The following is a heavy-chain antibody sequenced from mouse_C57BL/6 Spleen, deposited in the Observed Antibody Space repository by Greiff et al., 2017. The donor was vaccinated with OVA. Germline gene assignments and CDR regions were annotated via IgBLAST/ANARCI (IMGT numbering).Heavy chain of an antibody. D-gene: IGHD3-3*01. Sequence: EVQLQQSGPELVKPGASVKISCKASGYTFTDYYMNWVKQSHGKSLEWIGDINPNNGGTNYNQKFKGKATLTVDKSSSTAYMQLSSLTSEDSAVYYCAIGYYYAMDYWGQGTSVTVSS. V-gene: IGHV1-26*01. CDR3: AIGYYYAMDY. CDR1: GYTFTDYY. J-gene: IGHJ4*01. CDR2: INPNNGGT.